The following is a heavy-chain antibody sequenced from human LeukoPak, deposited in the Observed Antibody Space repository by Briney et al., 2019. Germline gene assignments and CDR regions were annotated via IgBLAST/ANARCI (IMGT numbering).Heavy chain of an antibody. CDR3: ARAPYYYDTSGFLI. CDR2: ISSDVSNK. J-gene: IGHJ3*02. Sequence: PGGSVRLSCAASGFTFSIYAMHWVRRTTGKGLEGVAVISSDVSNKYYADSVKGRFTISRDNSKYTLYLQMSSLRAEDTAVYYCARAPYYYDTSGFLIWGQGTMVTVSS. CDR1: GFTFSIYA. D-gene: IGHD3-22*01. V-gene: IGHV3-30-3*01.